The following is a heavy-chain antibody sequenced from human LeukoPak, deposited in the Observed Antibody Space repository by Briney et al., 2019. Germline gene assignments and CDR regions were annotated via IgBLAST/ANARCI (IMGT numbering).Heavy chain of an antibody. Sequence: GGSLRLSCAASGFTFSNSAMNWVRQAPGKGLEWVSSIYSGGSTYYADSVKGRFTISRDNSKNTLYLQMNSLSVEDTAVYYCARDLMGGYSGYGDYWGQGTPVTVSS. J-gene: IGHJ4*02. CDR1: GFTFSNSA. CDR2: IYSGGST. D-gene: IGHD5-12*01. V-gene: IGHV3-66*02. CDR3: ARDLMGGYSGYGDY.